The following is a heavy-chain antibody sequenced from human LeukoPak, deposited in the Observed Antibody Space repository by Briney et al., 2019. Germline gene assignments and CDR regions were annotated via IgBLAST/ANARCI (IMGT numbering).Heavy chain of an antibody. D-gene: IGHD1-26*01. J-gene: IGHJ3*02. Sequence: PSETLSLTCTVSGGSISSYYWSWIRQPPGRGLEWIGYIYYSGSTNYNPSLKSRVTISVDTSKNQFSLKLSSVTAADTAVYYCARWDMIRCFDIWGQGTMVTVSS. CDR1: GGSISSYY. CDR2: IYYSGST. V-gene: IGHV4-59*08. CDR3: ARWDMIRCFDI.